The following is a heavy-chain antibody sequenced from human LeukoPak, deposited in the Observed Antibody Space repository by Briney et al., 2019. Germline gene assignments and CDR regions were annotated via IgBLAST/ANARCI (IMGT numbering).Heavy chain of an antibody. J-gene: IGHJ4*02. Sequence: SETLSLTCTVYGGSFSGYYWSWIRQPPGKGLEWIGEINHSGSTNYNPPLKSRVTISVDTSKNQFSLKLSSVTAADTVVYYCARGENDYGDYFGQGTLVTVPS. CDR2: INHSGST. CDR1: GGSFSGYY. V-gene: IGHV4-34*01. CDR3: ARGENDYGDY.